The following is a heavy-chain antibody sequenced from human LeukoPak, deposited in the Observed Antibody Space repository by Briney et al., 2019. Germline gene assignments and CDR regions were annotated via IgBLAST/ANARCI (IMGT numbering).Heavy chain of an antibody. V-gene: IGHV4-39*01. CDR3: ASSLTMIVVIGAFDI. J-gene: IGHJ3*02. Sequence: SETLSLTCTVSGGSISSSSYYWGWIRQPPGKGLEWIGSIYYSGSTYYNPSLKSRVTISVDTSKNQFSLKLSSVTAADTAVYYCASSLTMIVVIGAFDIWGQGTMVTVSS. CDR2: IYYSGST. D-gene: IGHD3-22*01. CDR1: GGSISSSSYY.